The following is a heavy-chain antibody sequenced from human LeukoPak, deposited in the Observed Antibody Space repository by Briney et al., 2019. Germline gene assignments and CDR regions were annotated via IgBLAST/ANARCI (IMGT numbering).Heavy chain of an antibody. CDR1: GFAFSTYP. CDR3: ASRHYDFGYY. J-gene: IGHJ4*02. Sequence: GGSLRLSCAASGFAFSTYPVHWVRQAPGKGLGWVAVISYDGSNKYYADSVKGRFTISRDNSKNTLYLQMNSLRAEDTAIYYCASRHYDFGYYWGQGTLVTVSS. D-gene: IGHD4-17*01. CDR2: ISYDGSNK. V-gene: IGHV3-30*04.